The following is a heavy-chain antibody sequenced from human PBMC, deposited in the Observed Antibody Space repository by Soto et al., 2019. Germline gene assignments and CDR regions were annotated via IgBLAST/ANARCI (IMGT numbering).Heavy chain of an antibody. CDR1: GGSISSGDYY. V-gene: IGHV4-30-4*01. D-gene: IGHD2-2*02. CDR3: ARDSSQGCSSTSCYSLGYFDL. J-gene: IGHJ2*01. CDR2: IYYSGST. Sequence: SETLSLTCTVSGGSISSGDYYWSWIRQPPGKGLEWIGYIYYSGSTYYNPSLKSRVTISVDTSKNQFSLKLSSVTAADTAVYYCARDSSQGCSSTSCYSLGYFDLWGRGTLVTVSS.